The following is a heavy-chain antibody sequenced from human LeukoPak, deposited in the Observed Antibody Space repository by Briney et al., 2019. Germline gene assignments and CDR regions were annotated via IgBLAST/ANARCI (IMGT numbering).Heavy chain of an antibody. CDR3: ARSGSGQWLVDY. Sequence: SLKVSCKASGGTFSSYAISWVRQAPGQGLEWMGGIIPIFGTANYAQKFQGRVTITADESTSTAYMELSSLRSEDTAVYYCARSGSGQWLVDYWGQGTLVTVSS. CDR1: GGTFSSYA. D-gene: IGHD6-19*01. CDR2: IIPIFGTA. J-gene: IGHJ4*02. V-gene: IGHV1-69*01.